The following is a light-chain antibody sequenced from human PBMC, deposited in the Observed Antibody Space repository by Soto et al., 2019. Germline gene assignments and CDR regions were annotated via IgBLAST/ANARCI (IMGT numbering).Light chain of an antibody. CDR1: RSISNW. V-gene: IGKV1-5*01. Sequence: DIHMTQSPSTLSASVWYRVTITFLASRSISNWLAWYQQRPGIAPKLLIFDASILQSGVPSRFSGSGSGTEFTLSIRRLQTDDFATYHCKKYGSFYTINLGGGTXVEIK. CDR3: KKYGSFYTIN. CDR2: DAS. J-gene: IGKJ4*01.